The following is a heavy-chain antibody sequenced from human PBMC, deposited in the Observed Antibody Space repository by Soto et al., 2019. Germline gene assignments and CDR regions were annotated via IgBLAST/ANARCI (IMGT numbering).Heavy chain of an antibody. V-gene: IGHV4-30-4*01. D-gene: IGHD2-21*01. CDR3: ARAMWTVSPPYFDF. CDR2: IYYSGGT. J-gene: IGHJ4*02. CDR1: GGFISTGDYC. Sequence: QVRLQESGPGLVKSSQTLSLTCTVSGGFISTGDYCWSWIRQPPGKGLEWIGFIYYSGGTYYNPSLKSRVTISIDTPKKQFSLKLSSLTAADTAVYYCARAMWTVSPPYFDFWGLGTLVTVSS.